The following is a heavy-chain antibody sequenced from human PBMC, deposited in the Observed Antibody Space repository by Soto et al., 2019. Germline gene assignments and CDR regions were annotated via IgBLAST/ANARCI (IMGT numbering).Heavy chain of an antibody. V-gene: IGHV1-69*01. CDR3: ARSSRGCSAGDY. D-gene: IGHD2-15*01. CDR2: IIPIFSTA. Sequence: QLQLVQSGAEVKKPGSSVKVSCKASGGTFSSYAISWVRQAPGQGLEWVGGIIPIFSTANYAQKFQGRVTITADESTSIAYMELSSLRSEDTAVYYCARSSRGCSAGDYWGQGTLVTVSS. J-gene: IGHJ4*02. CDR1: GGTFSSYA.